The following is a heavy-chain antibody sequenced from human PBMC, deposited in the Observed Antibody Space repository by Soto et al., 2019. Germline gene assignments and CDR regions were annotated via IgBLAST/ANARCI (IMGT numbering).Heavy chain of an antibody. CDR2: IIPIFGTA. CDR3: ARASYGSGSYYYYYGMDV. V-gene: IGHV1-69*13. CDR1: GGTFSSYA. D-gene: IGHD3-10*01. Sequence: SVKVSCKASGGTFSSYAISWVRQAPGQGLEWMGGIIPIFGTANYAQKFQGRVTITADESTSTAYMELSSLRSEDTAVYYCARASYGSGSYYYYYGMDVWGQGTTVTVSS. J-gene: IGHJ6*02.